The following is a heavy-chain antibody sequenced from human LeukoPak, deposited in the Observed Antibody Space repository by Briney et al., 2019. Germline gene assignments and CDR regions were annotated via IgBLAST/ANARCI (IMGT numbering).Heavy chain of an antibody. D-gene: IGHD3-10*01. CDR2: IYYSGST. J-gene: IGHJ5*02. Sequence: SETLSLTCTVSGGSISSSSYYWGWVRQPPGKGLEWIGSIYYSGSTYYNPSLKSRVTISVDTSKNQFSLDLSSVTAADTAVYYCARHDSYGSVNWFDPWGQGTLVTVSS. V-gene: IGHV4-39*01. CDR1: GGSISSSSYY. CDR3: ARHDSYGSVNWFDP.